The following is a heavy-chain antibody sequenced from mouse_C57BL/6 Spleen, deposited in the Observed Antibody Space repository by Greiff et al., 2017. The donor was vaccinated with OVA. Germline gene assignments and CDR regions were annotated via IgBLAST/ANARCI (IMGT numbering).Heavy chain of an antibody. J-gene: IGHJ1*03. CDR2: IYPSDSET. D-gene: IGHD4-1*01. CDR3: AREGGTNDWYFDV. Sequence: QVQLKQPGAELVRPGSSVKLSCKASGYTFTSYWMDWVKQRPGQGLEWIGNIYPSDSETHYNQKFKDKATLTVDKSSSTAYMQLSSLTSEDSAVYYCAREGGTNDWYFDVWGTGTTVTVSS. CDR1: GYTFTSYW. V-gene: IGHV1-61*01.